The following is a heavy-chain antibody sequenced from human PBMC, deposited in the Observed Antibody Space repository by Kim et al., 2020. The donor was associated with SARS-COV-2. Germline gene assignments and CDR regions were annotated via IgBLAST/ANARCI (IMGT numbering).Heavy chain of an antibody. V-gene: IGHV1-18*01. D-gene: IGHD3-22*01. Sequence: ASVKVSCKASGHTSTSYGISWVRQAPGQGLEWLGWVSANNANTHYGQKFHGRVTLTKDTSTSTAYMELRSLRYDDTAVYYCARGLSIYYLDIWGHGTMITVSS. J-gene: IGHJ3*02. CDR3: ARGLSIYYLDI. CDR2: VSANNANT. CDR1: GHTSTSYG.